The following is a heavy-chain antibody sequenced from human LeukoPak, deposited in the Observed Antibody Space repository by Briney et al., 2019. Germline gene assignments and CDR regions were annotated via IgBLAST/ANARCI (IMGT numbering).Heavy chain of an antibody. D-gene: IGHD7-27*01. CDR3: ARGPLNWGYYYYMDV. CDR1: GGSFSGYY. V-gene: IGHV4-34*01. J-gene: IGHJ6*03. CDR2: INHSGST. Sequence: PSETLSLTCAVYGGSFSGYYWSWIRQTPGKGLEWIGEINHSGSTNYNPSLKSRVTISVDTSKNQFSLKLSSVTAADTAVYYCARGPLNWGYYYYMDVWGKGTTVTVSS.